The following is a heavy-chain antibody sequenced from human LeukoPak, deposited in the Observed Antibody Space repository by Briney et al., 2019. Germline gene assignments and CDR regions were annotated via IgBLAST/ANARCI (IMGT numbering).Heavy chain of an antibody. Sequence: PGGSLRLSCAASGFTFSSYWMSWVRQAPGKGQEWVANIKQDGSEKYYVDSVKGRFTISRDNAKNSLYLQMNSLRAEDTAVYYCARGGELYDSSGYYSGLGYWGQGTLVTVSS. D-gene: IGHD3-22*01. V-gene: IGHV3-7*04. J-gene: IGHJ4*02. CDR3: ARGGELYDSSGYYSGLGY. CDR2: IKQDGSEK. CDR1: GFTFSSYW.